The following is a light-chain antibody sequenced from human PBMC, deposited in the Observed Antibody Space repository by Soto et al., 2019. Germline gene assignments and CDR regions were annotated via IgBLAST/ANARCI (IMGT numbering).Light chain of an antibody. V-gene: IGLV2-14*03. CDR3: TSYTTSSTYA. CDR2: DVS. CDR1: SSDVDAYNF. J-gene: IGLJ1*01. Sequence: QSALTQPASVSRSPGQSIAISCTVTSSDVDAYNFVSWYQHHPGKAPKLMIFDVSNRPSGVSNRFSGSKSGNTASLTISGLQAEDEADYYCTSYTTSSTYAFGTGTKLTVL.